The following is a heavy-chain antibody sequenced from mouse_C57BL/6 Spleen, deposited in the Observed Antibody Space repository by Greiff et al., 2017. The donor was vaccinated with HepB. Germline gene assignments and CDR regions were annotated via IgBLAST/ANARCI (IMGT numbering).Heavy chain of an antibody. J-gene: IGHJ4*01. D-gene: IGHD2-13*01. CDR1: GFTFSDYG. Sequence: VKLMESGGGLVKPGGSLKLSCAASGFTFSDYGMHWVRQAPEKGLEWVTYFSSGSSTIYHADTVKGRFIIFRDNDKNTLFLKMTSLRSADTAMYYSARGDYYYAMAYWGQGTSVTVSS. CDR2: FSSGSSTI. V-gene: IGHV5-17*01. CDR3: ARGDYYYAMAY.